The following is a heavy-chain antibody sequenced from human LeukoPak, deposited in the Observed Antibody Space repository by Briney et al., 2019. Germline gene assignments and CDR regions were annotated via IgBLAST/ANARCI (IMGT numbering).Heavy chain of an antibody. CDR2: IKQDGSEK. CDR1: GFTFSSNG. V-gene: IGHV3-7*05. Sequence: GGSLRLSCAASGFTFSSNGMSWVRQAPGKGLEWVANIKQDGSEKYYVDSVKGRFTISRDNAKNSLYLQMDSLRAEDTAVYYCASRAGYTSSWSAFDYWGRGTLVTVSS. J-gene: IGHJ4*02. D-gene: IGHD6-13*01. CDR3: ASRAGYTSSWSAFDY.